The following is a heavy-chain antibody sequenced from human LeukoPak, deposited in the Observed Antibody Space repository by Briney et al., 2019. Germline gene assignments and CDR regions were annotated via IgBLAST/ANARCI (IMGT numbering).Heavy chain of an antibody. J-gene: IGHJ3*02. CDR2: IYHSGST. V-gene: IGHV4-38-2*01. CDR3: ARRVLDCSSTSCYTGYAFDI. CDR1: GYSISSGYY. D-gene: IGHD2-2*02. Sequence: SETLSLTCAVSGYSISSGYYWGWIRQPPGKGLEWIGSIYHSGSTYYNPSLKSRVTISVGTSKNQFSLKLSSVTAADTAVYYCARRVLDCSSTSCYTGYAFDIWGQGTMVTVSS.